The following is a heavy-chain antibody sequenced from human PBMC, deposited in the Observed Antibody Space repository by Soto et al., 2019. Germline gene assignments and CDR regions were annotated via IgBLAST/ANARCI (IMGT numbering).Heavy chain of an antibody. CDR3: ARVIAVAGIGYYFDY. CDR2: ISSYTGNT. J-gene: IGHJ4*02. V-gene: IGHV1-18*04. D-gene: IGHD6-19*01. CDR1: DYSFSAYA. Sequence: QVQLVQSGAEVKKPGASVKVSCKASDYSFSAYAVSWVRQAPGQGLEWMGWISSYTGNTNSAQNLQGRVRMTTDASTSTAYMELRSLTSDDTAVYYCARVIAVAGIGYYFDYWGQGTLVTVSS.